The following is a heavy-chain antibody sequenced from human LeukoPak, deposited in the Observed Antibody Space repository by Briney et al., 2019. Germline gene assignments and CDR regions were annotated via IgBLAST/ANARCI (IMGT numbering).Heavy chain of an antibody. CDR1: GYTFTSYD. V-gene: IGHV1-2*02. CDR3: ARDRRAMVRGVTKAPDAFDI. D-gene: IGHD3-10*01. J-gene: IGHJ4*02. CDR2: INPNSGGT. Sequence: ASVKVSCKASGYTFTSYDINWVRQAPGQGLEWMGWINPNSGGTNYAQKFQGRVTMTRDTSISTAYMELSRLRSDDTAVYYCARDRRAMVRGVTKAPDAFDIWGQGTLVTVSS.